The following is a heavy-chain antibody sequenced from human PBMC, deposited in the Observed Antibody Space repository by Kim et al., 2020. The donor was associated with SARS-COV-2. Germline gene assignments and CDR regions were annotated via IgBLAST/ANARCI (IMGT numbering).Heavy chain of an antibody. D-gene: IGHD3-16*02. V-gene: IGHV3-74*01. Sequence: GGSLRLSCAASGFTFSNYWMHWVRQVPGKGLVWVSRINPDDTFTTYADSVRGRFTISRDNAGNTLYLQMNSLGAEDTAVYYCARGHRVIGDYWGRGTLVTVPS. CDR3: ARGHRVIGDY. CDR1: GFTFSNYW. J-gene: IGHJ4*02. CDR2: INPDDTFT.